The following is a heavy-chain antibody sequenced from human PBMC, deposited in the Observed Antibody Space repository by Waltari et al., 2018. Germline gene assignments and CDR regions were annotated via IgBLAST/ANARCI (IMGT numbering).Heavy chain of an antibody. D-gene: IGHD1-20*01. J-gene: IGHJ4*02. CDR2: ITVGDDT. Sequence: EVQLLESGGDLVQPGGSLRLSCAASGITFSNYAINWVRLAPGTGLCWVSAITVGDDTYYAASVKGRFTISRDTSKDTVYLHMNGLRAEDTAVYYCATPFYNWDDPLHSWGPGTLVTVSS. CDR3: ATPFYNWDDPLHS. CDR1: GITFSNYA. V-gene: IGHV3-23*01.